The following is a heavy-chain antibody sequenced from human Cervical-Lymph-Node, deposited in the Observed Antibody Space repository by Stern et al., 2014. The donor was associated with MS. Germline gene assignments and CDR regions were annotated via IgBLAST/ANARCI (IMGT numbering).Heavy chain of an antibody. J-gene: IGHJ6*02. CDR3: ARSAWPKYGMDV. Sequence: VQLVESGPGLVKPSETLSLTCTVSGGSMISYFWSWFRQPPGKGLEWLGYVHYSGSTNYNPSLQSRVSLSVGTSHNQVSLNLCAVTAADTAVYYCARSAWPKYGMDVWGQGTTVTVSS. CDR1: GGSMISYF. CDR2: VHYSGST. D-gene: IGHD6-6*01. V-gene: IGHV4-59*08.